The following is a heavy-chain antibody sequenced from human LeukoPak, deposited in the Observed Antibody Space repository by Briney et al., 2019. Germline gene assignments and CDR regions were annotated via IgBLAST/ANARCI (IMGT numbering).Heavy chain of an antibody. CDR3: AKEQKLRWFDY. CDR2: IPYDGSNK. V-gene: IGHV3-30*18. D-gene: IGHD4-23*01. Sequence: GGSLRLSCAASGFTFSSYGMHWVRQAPGKGLEWVAVIPYDGSNKYYADSVKGRFTISRDNSKNTLYLQMNSLRAEDTAVYYCAKEQKLRWFDYWGQGTLVTVSS. J-gene: IGHJ4*02. CDR1: GFTFSSYG.